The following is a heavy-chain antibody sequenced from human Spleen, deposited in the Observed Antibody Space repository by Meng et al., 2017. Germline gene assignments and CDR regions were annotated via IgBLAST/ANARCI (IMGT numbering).Heavy chain of an antibody. CDR1: GFTFSDYY. Sequence: QVQLVESGGGVVKPGGSVRLSCAASGFTFSDYYMSWIRQAPGKGLEWISYISTSGNTIYYTDSVKGRFAISRDNAKNSLYLQMSSLRAEDTAVYYCVRDFGGNSDSWGQGTLVTVSS. V-gene: IGHV3-11*04. CDR2: ISTSGNTI. D-gene: IGHD4-23*01. CDR3: VRDFGGNSDS. J-gene: IGHJ4*02.